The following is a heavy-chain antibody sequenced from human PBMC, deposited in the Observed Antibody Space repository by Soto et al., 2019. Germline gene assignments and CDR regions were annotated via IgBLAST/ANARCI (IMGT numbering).Heavy chain of an antibody. Sequence: PGESLKISCKGSGYSFTSYWIGWVRQMPGKGLEWMGIIYPGDSDTRYSPSFQGQVTISADKSISTAYLQWSSLKASDTAMYYCARRTRGDSSGWPNYYYYGMDVWGQGTTVTAP. D-gene: IGHD6-19*01. CDR3: ARRTRGDSSGWPNYYYYGMDV. V-gene: IGHV5-51*01. J-gene: IGHJ6*02. CDR1: GYSFTSYW. CDR2: IYPGDSDT.